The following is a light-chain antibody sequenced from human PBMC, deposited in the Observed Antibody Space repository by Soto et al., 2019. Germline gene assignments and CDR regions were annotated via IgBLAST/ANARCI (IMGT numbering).Light chain of an antibody. Sequence: DIVLTQSPGTLSLSPGDRATLSCRASHRIDSTSLGWFQQKPGLSPRLLFYGASTRATGIPDRFRGSGSGTDFSLTIDKLEPEDCAVYYCQHYGASPRRTFGQGTKVEIK. J-gene: IGKJ1*01. V-gene: IGKV3-20*01. CDR2: GAS. CDR3: QHYGASPRRT. CDR1: HRIDSTS.